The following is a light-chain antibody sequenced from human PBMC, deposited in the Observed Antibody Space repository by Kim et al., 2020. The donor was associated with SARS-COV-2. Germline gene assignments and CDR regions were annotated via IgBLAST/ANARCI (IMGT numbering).Light chain of an antibody. Sequence: QSALTQPASVSGSPGQSITISCTGTSSDVGGYNHVSWYQQYPGKAPKLMIYDVFKRPSGVSNRFSGSKSGNTASLTISGLQAEDEADYYCTSYRSSGYVFGTGTKVTVL. V-gene: IGLV2-14*03. J-gene: IGLJ1*01. CDR2: DVF. CDR1: SSDVGGYNH. CDR3: TSYRSSGYV.